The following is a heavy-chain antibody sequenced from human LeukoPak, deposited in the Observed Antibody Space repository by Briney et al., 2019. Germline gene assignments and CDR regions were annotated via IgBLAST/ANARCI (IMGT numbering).Heavy chain of an antibody. CDR1: GFTFSSYE. CDR3: AKAVTAVR. J-gene: IGHJ4*02. Sequence: PGGSLRLSCAASGFTFSSYEMNWVRQAPGKGLEWVSYISSSGSTIYYADSVKGRFTISRDNSKNTLYLQMNSLRAEDTAVYYCAKAVTAVRWGQGTLVTVSS. V-gene: IGHV3-48*03. D-gene: IGHD2-21*02. CDR2: ISSSGSTI.